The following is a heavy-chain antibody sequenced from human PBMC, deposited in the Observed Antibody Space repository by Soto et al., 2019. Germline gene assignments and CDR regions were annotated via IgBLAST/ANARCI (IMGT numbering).Heavy chain of an antibody. V-gene: IGHV3-48*01. Sequence: EVQLVESGGGLVQPGGSLRLTCAASGFSFSIYSMNWVRQAPGKGLEWVSYIMPGSSHIFYADSVKGRFTISRDNAKNSLYLQMTNLRAEDTALYSCAIEKVGAESVHVFDIWGQGTMVTVSS. CDR3: AIEKVGAESVHVFDI. D-gene: IGHD1-26*01. J-gene: IGHJ3*02. CDR1: GFSFSIYS. CDR2: IMPGSSHI.